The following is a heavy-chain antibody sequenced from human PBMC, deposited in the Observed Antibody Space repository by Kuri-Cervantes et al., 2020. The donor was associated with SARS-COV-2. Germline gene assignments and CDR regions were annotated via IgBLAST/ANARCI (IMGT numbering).Heavy chain of an antibody. CDR3: ARFGAGTGDYYYGMDV. J-gene: IGHJ6*02. CDR1: GGTFSSYA. CDR2: IIPIFGTA. Sequence: SVKVSCKAYGGTFSSYAISWVRQAPGQGLEWMGGIIPIFGTANYAQMFQGRVTITADESTSTAYMDLSSLRSEDTAVYYCARFGAGTGDYYYGMDVWGPGTTVTVSS. D-gene: IGHD6-13*01. V-gene: IGHV1-69*13.